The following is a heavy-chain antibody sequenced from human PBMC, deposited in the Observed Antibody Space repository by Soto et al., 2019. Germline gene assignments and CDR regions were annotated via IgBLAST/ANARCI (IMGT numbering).Heavy chain of an antibody. CDR3: ARDNSAANGVLDH. D-gene: IGHD1-1*01. CDR2: INPSARSA. CDR1: GYTFTNYY. J-gene: IGHJ4*02. Sequence: QVQLVQSGAEVKNPGASVKLSCKASGYTFTNYYLHWVRQAPGQGLEWVGMINPSARSASYAQKLRGRLTMYRDTSTTTVYMERSRLTFEDTAVYFCARDNSAANGVLDHWGQGTLVTVSS. V-gene: IGHV1-46*04.